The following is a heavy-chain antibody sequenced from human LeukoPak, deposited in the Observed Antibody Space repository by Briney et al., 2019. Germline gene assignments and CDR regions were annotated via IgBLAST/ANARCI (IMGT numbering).Heavy chain of an antibody. CDR1: GGTFSSYA. J-gene: IGHJ6*02. CDR2: IIPIFGTA. Sequence: SVKVSCKASGGTFSSYAISWVRQAPGQGLEWMGGIIPIFGTANYAQKFQGRVTITADESTSTAYMELSSLRSEDTAVYYCATDGPMTTGYGMDVWGQGTTVTVSS. D-gene: IGHD4-17*01. V-gene: IGHV1-69*13. CDR3: ATDGPMTTGYGMDV.